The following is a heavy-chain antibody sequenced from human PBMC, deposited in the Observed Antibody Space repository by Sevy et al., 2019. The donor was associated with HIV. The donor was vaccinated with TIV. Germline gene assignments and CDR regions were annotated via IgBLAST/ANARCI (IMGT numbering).Heavy chain of an antibody. CDR3: ARDCNSASCLWGMDV. J-gene: IGHJ6*02. CDR2: IKRDGSEK. CDR1: GFTFSNFW. V-gene: IGHV3-7*03. Sequence: GGSLRLSCVASGFTFSNFWMSWVRQAPGKGLEWVANIKRDGSEKYYVASVKGRFTSYRDNAKTSLYLQMNSLRVEDTAVYYCARDCNSASCLWGMDVWGQGTMVTVSS. D-gene: IGHD1-26*01.